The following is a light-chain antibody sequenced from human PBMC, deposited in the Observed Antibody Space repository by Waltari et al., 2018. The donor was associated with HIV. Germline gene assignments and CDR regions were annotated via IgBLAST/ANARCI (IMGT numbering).Light chain of an antibody. CDR2: ANN. Sequence: QPVLTQPPSVSGAPGQRVTISCTRTGPNTAPTIAVPWYQQLPGTAPKLLIYANNNRPSGVPDRFSGSKSGTSASLAITGLQAEDEADYYCQSYDSTLRVVFGGGTKLTVL. J-gene: IGLJ2*01. CDR3: QSYDSTLRVV. V-gene: IGLV1-40*01. CDR1: GPNTAPTIA.